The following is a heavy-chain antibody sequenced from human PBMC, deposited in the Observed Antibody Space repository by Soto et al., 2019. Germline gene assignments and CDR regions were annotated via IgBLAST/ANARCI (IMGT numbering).Heavy chain of an antibody. Sequence: SLRLSCSASGFTFKDYSMHWVRQAPGKGLEWVSGISWNSGSLVYPGSVKGRFTISRENAKNSLYLQMNSLRAGDTAVYYCARADVGDIVVVPAALDFDYWGQGTLVTVSS. CDR1: GFTFKDYS. J-gene: IGHJ4*02. V-gene: IGHV3-9*01. CDR2: ISWNSGSL. CDR3: ARADVGDIVVVPAALDFDY. D-gene: IGHD2-2*01.